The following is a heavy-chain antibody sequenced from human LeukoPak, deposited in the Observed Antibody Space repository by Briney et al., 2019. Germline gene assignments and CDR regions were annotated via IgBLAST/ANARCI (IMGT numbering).Heavy chain of an antibody. V-gene: IGHV1-46*01. Sequence: GASVKVSCKASGYTFTSYYMHWVRLAPGPGIEWMGIINPSGGSTSYAQKFQGRVTMTRDTSTSTVYMELSSLRSEDTAVYYCARDGPRIAALGEDFDYWGQGTLVTVSS. CDR3: ARDGPRIAALGEDFDY. D-gene: IGHD6-6*01. CDR1: GYTFTSYY. J-gene: IGHJ4*02. CDR2: INPSGGST.